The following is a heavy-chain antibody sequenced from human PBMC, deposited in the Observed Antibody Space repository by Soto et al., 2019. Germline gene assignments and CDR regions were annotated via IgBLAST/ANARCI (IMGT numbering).Heavy chain of an antibody. CDR1: GYIFTSYD. J-gene: IGHJ6*02. CDR2: MNPNSGNT. D-gene: IGHD3-9*01. CDR3: GSAAGAHDTGTGYYDYYYYYGMDV. Sequence: QVQLVQSGAEVKKPGASVKVSCKASGYIFTSYDINWVRQATGQGLEWMGWMNPNSGNTGYAQKFQGRVTMTRNTSISTAYMERRRRRSEDSDVYYCGSAAGAHDTGTGYYDYYYYYGMDVWGRGTRVTVCS. V-gene: IGHV1-8*01.